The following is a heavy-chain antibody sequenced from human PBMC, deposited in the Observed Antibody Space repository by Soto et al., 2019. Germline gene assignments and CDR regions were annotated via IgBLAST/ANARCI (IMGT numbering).Heavy chain of an antibody. Sequence: SETLSLTCTVSGDSISSSTYYWGWIRQPPGKGLEWIGCIYHTGTTYYNPPLKSRVTISVDTSKNQFSLKLSSVTAADTAVYYCARPYFSSSSMFDYWGQGTLVTVSS. J-gene: IGHJ4*02. CDR2: IYHTGTT. D-gene: IGHD6-6*01. CDR1: GDSISSSTYY. CDR3: ARPYFSSSSMFDY. V-gene: IGHV4-39*01.